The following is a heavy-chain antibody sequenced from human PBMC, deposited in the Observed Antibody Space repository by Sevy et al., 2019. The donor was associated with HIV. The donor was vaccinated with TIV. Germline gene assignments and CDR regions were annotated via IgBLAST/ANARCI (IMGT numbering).Heavy chain of an antibody. D-gene: IGHD3-10*01. V-gene: IGHV3-23*01. CDR1: GFTFSSYA. CDR3: ATHDDYYGSGSYYKPSYYFDY. CDR2: ISGSGGST. J-gene: IGHJ4*02. Sequence: GGSLRLSCAASGFTFSSYAMSWVRQAPGKGLEWVSAISGSGGSTYYADSVKGRFTISRDNSKNTLYLQMNSLRAEDMAVYYCATHDDYYGSGSYYKPSYYFDYWGQGTLVTVSS.